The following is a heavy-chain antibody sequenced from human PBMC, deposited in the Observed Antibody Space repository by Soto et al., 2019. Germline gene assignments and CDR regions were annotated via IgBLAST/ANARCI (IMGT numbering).Heavy chain of an antibody. CDR2: IYYSGTT. Sequence: SQTLSLTCTVSGGSISSGSYYCCWIRQSPGKGLEWIGSIYYSGTTNYSPSLKSRVTVSVDTSKNQFSLKLSSVTAADTAVYFCARHSFLTGYINWGQGSLVTVSS. V-gene: IGHV4-39*01. CDR1: GGSISSGSYY. D-gene: IGHD3-9*01. CDR3: ARHSFLTGYIN. J-gene: IGHJ4*02.